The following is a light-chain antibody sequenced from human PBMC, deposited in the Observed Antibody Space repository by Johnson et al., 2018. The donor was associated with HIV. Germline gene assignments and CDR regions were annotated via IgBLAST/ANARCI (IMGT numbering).Light chain of an antibody. CDR3: GTWDSSLSAYV. CDR2: DSY. CDR1: SSNIGNNY. V-gene: IGLV1-51*01. J-gene: IGLJ1*01. Sequence: HSVLTQPPSVSAAPGQKVTISCSGSSSNIGNNYVSWYQQLPGTAPKLLIYDSYKRPSGIPDRFSGSKSGTSATLGITGLQTGAEADYYCGTWDSSLSAYVFGTGTKVTVL.